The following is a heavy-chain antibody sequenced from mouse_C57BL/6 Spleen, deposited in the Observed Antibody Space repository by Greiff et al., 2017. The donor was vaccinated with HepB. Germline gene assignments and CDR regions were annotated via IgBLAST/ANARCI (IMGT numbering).Heavy chain of an antibody. Sequence: QVQLQQPGAELVRPGTSVKLSCKASGYTFTSYWMHWVKQRPGQGLEWIGVIDPSDSYTNYNQKFKGKATLTVDTSSSTAYMQLSSLTSEDSAVYYCARAGATAQAHFDYWGQGTTLTVSS. CDR1: GYTFTSYW. J-gene: IGHJ2*01. CDR2: IDPSDSYT. D-gene: IGHD3-2*02. CDR3: ARAGATAQAHFDY. V-gene: IGHV1-59*01.